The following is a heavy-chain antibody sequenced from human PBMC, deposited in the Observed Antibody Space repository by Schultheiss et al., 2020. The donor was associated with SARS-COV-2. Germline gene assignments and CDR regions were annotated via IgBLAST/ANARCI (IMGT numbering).Heavy chain of an antibody. CDR1: GGSIIPYF. CDR3: ARVSSYDSSGYYPMIYYFDY. J-gene: IGHJ4*02. D-gene: IGHD3-22*01. Sequence: SQTLSLTCTVSGGSIIPYFWSWIRQPPGKGLEWIGEINHSGSTNYNPSLKSRVTISVDRSKNQFSLKLSSVTAADTAVYYCARVSSYDSSGYYPMIYYFDYWGQGTLVTVSS. CDR2: INHSGST. V-gene: IGHV4-34*01.